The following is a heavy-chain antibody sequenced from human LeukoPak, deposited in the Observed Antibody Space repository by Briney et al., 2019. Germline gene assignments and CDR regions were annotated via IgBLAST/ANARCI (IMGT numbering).Heavy chain of an antibody. CDR1: GGTFSSYA. CDR2: IIPILGIA. D-gene: IGHD3-10*01. CDR3: ARVPMVRGVSDYYYYGMDV. J-gene: IGHJ6*02. V-gene: IGHV1-69*04. Sequence: GASVTVSCTASGGTFSSYAISWVRQAPGQGLEWMGRIIPILGIANYAQKFQGRVTITADKSTSTAYMELSSLRSEDTAVYYCARVPMVRGVSDYYYYGMDVWGQGTTVTVSS.